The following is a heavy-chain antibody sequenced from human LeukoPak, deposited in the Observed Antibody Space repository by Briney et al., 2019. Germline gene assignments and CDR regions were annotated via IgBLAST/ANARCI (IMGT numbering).Heavy chain of an antibody. J-gene: IGHJ6*02. D-gene: IGHD2-21*01. CDR1: GFTFSSYW. Sequence: GGSLRLSCTASGFTFSSYWMSWVRQAPGKGLEWVANIKQDGSEKDYVDSVKGRFTISRDNPRKSLYLQMNSLRAEDTAVYYCARYCGGDCYGMDVWGQGTTVTVSS. CDR2: IKQDGSEK. CDR3: ARYCGGDCYGMDV. V-gene: IGHV3-7*01.